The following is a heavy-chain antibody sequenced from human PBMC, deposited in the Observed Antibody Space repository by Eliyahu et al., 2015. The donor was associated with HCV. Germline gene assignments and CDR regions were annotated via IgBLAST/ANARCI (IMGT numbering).Heavy chain of an antibody. J-gene: IGHJ4*02. CDR1: GFTFTDQX. Sequence: EVQVLESGGDLVQPGGSLXLSCAASGFTFTDQXMNWVRXAPGQGLEWVSSISGSGDSTYYADSVKGRFSISRDNSKNTLYLQMHSLRGDDTAVYYCTRNSGLDCWGQGTLVTVSS. CDR3: TRNSGLDC. V-gene: IGHV3-23*01. CDR2: ISGSGDST.